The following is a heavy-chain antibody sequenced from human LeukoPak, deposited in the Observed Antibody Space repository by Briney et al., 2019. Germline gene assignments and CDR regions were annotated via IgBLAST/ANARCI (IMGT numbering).Heavy chain of an antibody. CDR3: ARHQYSGYASSVDY. CDR2: IYPGDSDT. Sequence: GESLKISCKGSGYNFTIYWIGWVRQMPGKGLEWMGVIYPGDSDTRYSPSFQGQVTISADKSISTAYLQWSSLKASDTAMYYCARHQYSGYASSVDYWGQGTLVTVSS. V-gene: IGHV5-51*01. D-gene: IGHD5-12*01. CDR1: GYNFTIYW. J-gene: IGHJ4*02.